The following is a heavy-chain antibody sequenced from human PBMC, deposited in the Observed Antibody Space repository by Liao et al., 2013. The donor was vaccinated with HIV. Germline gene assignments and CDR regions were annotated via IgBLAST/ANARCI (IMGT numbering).Heavy chain of an antibody. D-gene: IGHD2-21*01. CDR1: GESLMAYY. CDR3: ARGGEASPLDS. Sequence: QLQLQESGPGLVKPSETLSLTCAVYGESLMAYYWTWIRQSPGKGLEWIGEINDSGSTKYNPSLESRVTISVDTSKNQFSLKVSSLTAADTAVFFCARGGEASPLDSWGQGTLVVVSS. V-gene: IGHV4-34*01. CDR2: INDSGST. J-gene: IGHJ4*02.